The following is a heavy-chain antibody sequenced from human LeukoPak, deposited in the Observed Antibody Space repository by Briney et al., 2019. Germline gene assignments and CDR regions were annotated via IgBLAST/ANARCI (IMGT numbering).Heavy chain of an antibody. CDR2: IRPEGTTT. J-gene: IGHJ4*02. Sequence: GGSLRPSCAASGFTFSTYWMHWVRQAPGKGPGWVSRIRPEGTTTAYADSVKGRFTISRDNAKNTLFLQMNSLSAEDTAVYYCARDLDWILFDYWGQGTLVTVSS. CDR1: GFTFSTYW. D-gene: IGHD3-9*01. V-gene: IGHV3-74*03. CDR3: ARDLDWILFDY.